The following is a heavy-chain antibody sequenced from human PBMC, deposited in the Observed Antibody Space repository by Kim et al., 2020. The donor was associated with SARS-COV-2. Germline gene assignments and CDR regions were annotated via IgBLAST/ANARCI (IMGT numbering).Heavy chain of an antibody. CDR3: TTGRGTTGTTGWGYYYGMDV. D-gene: IGHD1-1*01. CDR2: IKSKTDGGTT. V-gene: IGHV3-15*01. J-gene: IGHJ6*02. CDR1: GFTFSNAW. Sequence: GGSLRLSCAASGFTFSNAWMSWVRQAPGKGLEWVGRIKSKTDGGTTDYAAPVKGRFTISRDDSKNTLYLQMNSLKTEDTAVYYCTTGRGTTGTTGWGYYYGMDVWGQGTTVTVSS.